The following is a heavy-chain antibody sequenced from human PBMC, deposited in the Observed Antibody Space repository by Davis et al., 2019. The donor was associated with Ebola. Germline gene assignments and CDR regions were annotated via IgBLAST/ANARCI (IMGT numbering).Heavy chain of an antibody. CDR1: GFTFSSYW. V-gene: IGHV3-74*01. CDR3: AKAGDIVVVVAAAFDI. D-gene: IGHD2-15*01. J-gene: IGHJ3*02. Sequence: PGGSLRLSCAASGFTFSSYWMHWVRHGPGKGLVWVSRIKTDGSSTNYADSVKGRFTISRDNSKNTLYLQMNSLRAEDTAVYYCAKAGDIVVVVAAAFDIWGQGTMVTVSS. CDR2: IKTDGSST.